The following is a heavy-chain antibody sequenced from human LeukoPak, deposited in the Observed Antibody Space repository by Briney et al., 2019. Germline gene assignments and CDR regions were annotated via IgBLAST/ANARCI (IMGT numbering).Heavy chain of an antibody. CDR3: AKGSVYYTASFDY. Sequence: GGSLRLSCAASGFTFSTYAMSWVRQAPGKGLEWVSAISDSGGSTYYADSVKGRFTISRDNSKNTLYLQMNSLRAEDTAVYYCAKGSVYYTASFDYWGQGTLVTVSS. CDR1: GFTFSTYA. V-gene: IGHV3-23*01. J-gene: IGHJ4*02. D-gene: IGHD2-8*01. CDR2: ISDSGGST.